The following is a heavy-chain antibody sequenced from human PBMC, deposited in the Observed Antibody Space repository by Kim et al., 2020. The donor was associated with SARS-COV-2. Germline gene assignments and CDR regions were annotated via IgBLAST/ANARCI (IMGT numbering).Heavy chain of an antibody. D-gene: IGHD2-15*01. V-gene: IGHV4-59*08. J-gene: IGHJ4*02. CDR1: GGSISSFY. CDR2: IYYSGST. Sequence: SETLSLTCTVSGGSISSFYWSWIRQPPGKGLEWIGYIYYSGSTNYNPSLKSRVTISVDTSKNQFSLKLSSVTAADTAVYYCARRALGYCSGGSCYSGFDYCGQGTLVTVSS. CDR3: ARRALGYCSGGSCYSGFDY.